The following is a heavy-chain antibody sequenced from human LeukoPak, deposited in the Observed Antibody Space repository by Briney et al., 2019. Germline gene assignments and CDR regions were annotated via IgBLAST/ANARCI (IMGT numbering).Heavy chain of an antibody. CDR3: AREYCSSTSCYKRTFNY. J-gene: IGHJ4*02. V-gene: IGHV1-8*03. CDR2: MNPNSGNT. CDR1: GYTFTSYD. Sequence: GASVKVSCKASGYTFTSYDINWVRQATGQGLEWMGWMNPNSGNTGYAQKFQGRVTITRNTSISTAYMEVSSLRSEDTAVYYCAREYCSSTSCYKRTFNYWGQGTLVTVSS. D-gene: IGHD2-2*02.